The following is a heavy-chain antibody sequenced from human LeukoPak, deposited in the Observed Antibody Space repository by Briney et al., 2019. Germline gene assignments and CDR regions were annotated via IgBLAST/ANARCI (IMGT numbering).Heavy chain of an antibody. CDR1: GYTFTTYG. V-gene: IGHV1-18*01. J-gene: IGHJ4*02. D-gene: IGHD3-22*01. Sequence: ASVKVSCKASGYTFTTYGISWVRQAPGQGLEWMGWISAYNGNTNYAQKLQGRVTMTTDTSTTTAYMGLRSLRSDETAVYCCARCYYDSSGPTPCFDYWGQGTLVTVSS. CDR3: ARCYYDSSGPTPCFDY. CDR2: ISAYNGNT.